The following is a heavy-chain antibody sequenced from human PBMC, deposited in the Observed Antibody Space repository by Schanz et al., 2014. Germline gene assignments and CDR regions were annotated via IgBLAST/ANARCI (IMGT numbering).Heavy chain of an antibody. CDR3: AREMGRRFFDYNYGMDV. CDR1: GGSLSGHY. J-gene: IGHJ6*02. D-gene: IGHD3-3*01. V-gene: IGHV4-34*01. Sequence: QVQLQQWGAGVLKLSETLSLTCVVSGGSLSGHYWSWIRQSPGKGLEWIGEINPNEGIHHNPSLKIRITIAVDTSKTQFSLKRSSLTAADTATYYCAREMGRRFFDYNYGMDVWGPGTSVTVS. CDR2: INPNEGI.